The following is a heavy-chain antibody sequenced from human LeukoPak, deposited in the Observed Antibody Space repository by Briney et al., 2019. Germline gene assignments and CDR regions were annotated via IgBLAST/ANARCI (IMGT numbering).Heavy chain of an antibody. D-gene: IGHD3-22*01. Sequence: SVKVSCKASGYTFTSYGISRVRQAPGQGLEWMGGIIPIFGTANYAQKFQGRVTVTADKSTSTAYMELSSLRSEDTAVYYCTHYYDSSGYYTPAFDIWGQGTMVTVSS. CDR1: GYTFTSYG. J-gene: IGHJ3*02. V-gene: IGHV1-69*06. CDR3: THYYDSSGYYTPAFDI. CDR2: IIPIFGTA.